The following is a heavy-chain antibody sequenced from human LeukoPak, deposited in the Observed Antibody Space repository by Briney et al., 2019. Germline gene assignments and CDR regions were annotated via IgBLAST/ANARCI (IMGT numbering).Heavy chain of an antibody. D-gene: IGHD2-21*01. CDR2: ISGSGDST. Sequence: GGSLRLSCAASGFTFTSYAMSWVRQAPEKGLEWVSVISGSGDSTYYADSVRGRFTISRDNSKNTLYLQMNSLRAEDTAIYYCARRLAQTQGFDYWGQGTLVTVS. CDR1: GFTFTSYA. J-gene: IGHJ4*02. V-gene: IGHV3-23*01. CDR3: ARRLAQTQGFDY.